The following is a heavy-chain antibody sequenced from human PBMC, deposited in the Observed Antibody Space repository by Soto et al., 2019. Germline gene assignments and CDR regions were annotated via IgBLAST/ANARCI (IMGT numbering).Heavy chain of an antibody. CDR1: GVTFSSYG. CDR2: IWYGGSNK. CDR3: AGGGARGDYFDF. Sequence: WGALSLSCAVSGVTFSSYGMPWIRKAQGKGLWCVAVIWYGGSNKYYADPVKGRFPISCDNSKNTLFLQMHSLRAAETDVYYFAGGGARGDYFDFWGQGTPVTVYS. J-gene: IGHJ4*02. V-gene: IGHV3-33*08. D-gene: IGHD2-15*01.